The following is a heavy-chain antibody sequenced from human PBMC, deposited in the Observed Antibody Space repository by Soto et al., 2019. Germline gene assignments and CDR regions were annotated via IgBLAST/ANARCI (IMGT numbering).Heavy chain of an antibody. CDR3: ARHGLLWFGELLGNWFDP. J-gene: IGHJ5*02. CDR2: IYYSGST. CDR1: GGSISSYY. D-gene: IGHD3-10*01. Sequence: SETLSLTCTVSGGSISSYYWSWIRQPPGKGLEWIGYIYYSGSTNYNPSLKSRVTISVDTSKNHFSLKLSSVTAADTAVYYCARHGLLWFGELLGNWFDPWGQGTLVTVSS. V-gene: IGHV4-59*08.